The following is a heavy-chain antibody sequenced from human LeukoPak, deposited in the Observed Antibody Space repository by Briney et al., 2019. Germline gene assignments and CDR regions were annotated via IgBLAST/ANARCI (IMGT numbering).Heavy chain of an antibody. Sequence: GGSLRLSCAASGFTFSSYSMNWDRQAPGKGLEWVSSISSSSSYIDYADSVKGRFTISTDNAKNSLYLQMNSLRAEDTAVYYCARESDYDILTAPDYWGQGTLVTVSS. D-gene: IGHD3-9*01. V-gene: IGHV3-21*01. J-gene: IGHJ4*02. CDR2: ISSSSSYI. CDR3: ARESDYDILTAPDY. CDR1: GFTFSSYS.